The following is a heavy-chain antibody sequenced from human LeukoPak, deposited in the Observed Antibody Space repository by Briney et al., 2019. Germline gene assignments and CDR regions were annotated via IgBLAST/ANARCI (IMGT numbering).Heavy chain of an antibody. CDR2: IYYSGSS. Sequence: SETLSLTCTVSAGSISSSLYYWGWIRQLPGQGLEWIGSIYYSGSSYYNPSLKSRVTISVDTSKNQFSLKLSSVTAADTAVYYCARHQYSHYSYMDVWGAGTTVTVSS. J-gene: IGHJ6*03. CDR1: AGSISSSLYY. V-gene: IGHV4-39*01. D-gene: IGHD2-21*01. CDR3: ARHQYSHYSYMDV.